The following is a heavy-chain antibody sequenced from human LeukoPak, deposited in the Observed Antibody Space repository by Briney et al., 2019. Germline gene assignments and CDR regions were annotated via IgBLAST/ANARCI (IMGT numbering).Heavy chain of an antibody. V-gene: IGHV3-49*04. CDR3: TRSAGYSSGWYHDY. J-gene: IGHJ4*02. CDR2: IRNKAYGGTT. D-gene: IGHD6-19*01. CDR1: GFNFRSYA. Sequence: GGSLRLSCAASGFNFRSYAMHWVRQAPGKGLEWVGFIRNKAYGGTTEYAASVKGRFTISRDDSKSIAYLQMNSLKTEDTAVYYCTRSAGYSSGWYHDYWGQGTLVTVSS.